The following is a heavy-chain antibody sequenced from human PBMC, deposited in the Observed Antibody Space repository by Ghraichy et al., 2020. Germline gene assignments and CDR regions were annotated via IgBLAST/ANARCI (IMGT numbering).Heavy chain of an antibody. CDR3: ARDSGLVWGIAVAGTDYFDY. Sequence: SVKVSCKTSGGTFSSYAISWVRQAPGQGLEWMGGIIPIFGTSNYAQKFQGRVTITADESTSTAYMELSSLRSEDTAVYYCARDSGLVWGIAVAGTDYFDYWGQGTLVTVSS. CDR1: GGTFSSYA. D-gene: IGHD6-19*01. CDR2: IIPIFGTS. J-gene: IGHJ4*02. V-gene: IGHV1-69*13.